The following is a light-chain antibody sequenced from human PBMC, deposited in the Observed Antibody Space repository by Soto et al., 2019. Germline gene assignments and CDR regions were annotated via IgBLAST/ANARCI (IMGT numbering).Light chain of an antibody. Sequence: EIVMTQSPATLSVSPGERATLSCRASQSVSSNVAWYQQKPGQAPRLLFYGASKRATDVPPRFSGRGSGTEFTLTISSLQSEDFAAYYCQQYSDWPRTFGQGTKLEIK. J-gene: IGKJ2*01. CDR1: QSVSSN. CDR3: QQYSDWPRT. V-gene: IGKV3-15*01. CDR2: GAS.